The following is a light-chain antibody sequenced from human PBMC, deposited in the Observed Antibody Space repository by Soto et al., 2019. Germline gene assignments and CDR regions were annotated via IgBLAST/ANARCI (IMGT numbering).Light chain of an antibody. Sequence: EIVMTQSPAPLSASPGERAAISCRASQGISSNLAWYQQKRGQVPRLLIYGASTRATGIPVRFSGSGSGTEFTLTISSPQSEDFAVYYCQHYEKWPYTFGQGTELEI. CDR1: QGISSN. CDR2: GAS. J-gene: IGKJ2*01. CDR3: QHYEKWPYT. V-gene: IGKV3-15*01.